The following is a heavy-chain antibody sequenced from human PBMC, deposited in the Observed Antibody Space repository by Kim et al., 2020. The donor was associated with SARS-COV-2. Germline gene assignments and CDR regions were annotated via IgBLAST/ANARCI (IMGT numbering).Heavy chain of an antibody. CDR3: AKREGDGSGRSFDS. D-gene: IGHD6-19*01. Sequence: GGSLRLSCAASGFIFSSFAMHWVRQAPGKGLEWVALVSYDGRNKFYADSVKGRFTISRDSSKNTLFLQMNSLRAEDTAVYYCAKREGDGSGRSFDSWGQG. CDR1: GFIFSSFA. CDR2: VSYDGRNK. V-gene: IGHV3-30*04. J-gene: IGHJ4*02.